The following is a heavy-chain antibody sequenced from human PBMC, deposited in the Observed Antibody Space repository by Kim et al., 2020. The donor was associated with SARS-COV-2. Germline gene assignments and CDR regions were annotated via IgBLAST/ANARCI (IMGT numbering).Heavy chain of an antibody. Sequence: VKGRFTISRDNSKNTVWLQMNSLKAEDTAVYYCARERSDSIKTLYYFDYWGQGTLVTVSS. D-gene: IGHD3-22*01. V-gene: IGHV3-66*01. CDR3: ARERSDSIKTLYYFDY. J-gene: IGHJ4*02.